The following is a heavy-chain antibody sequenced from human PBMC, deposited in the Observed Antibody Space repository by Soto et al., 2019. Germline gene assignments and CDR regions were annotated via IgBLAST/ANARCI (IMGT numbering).Heavy chain of an antibody. V-gene: IGHV4-31*03. CDR3: ARDAQDYGDFLLFFAI. J-gene: IGHJ4*02. CDR1: GGSIISANSH. CDR2: IFHSGTT. Sequence: PSETLSLACTVSGGSIISANSHWTWIRQHPGEGLDWIGHIFHSGTTDYNPSLKSRVSMSVDTSKNQFSLDLRSVTAADTAVYYCARDAQDYGDFLLFFAIWGQGALVTVSS. D-gene: IGHD4-17*01.